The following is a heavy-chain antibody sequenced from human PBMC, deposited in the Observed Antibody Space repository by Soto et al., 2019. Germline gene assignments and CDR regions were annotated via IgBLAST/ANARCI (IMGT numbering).Heavy chain of an antibody. Sequence: GESLKISCKGSGYSFTSYWISWVRQMPGKGLEWMGRIDPSDSYTNYSPSFQGHVTISADKSISTAYLQWSSLKASETAMYYCARKEVRGVTAPYGMDLWGQGTTVTVSS. V-gene: IGHV5-10-1*01. CDR1: GYSFTSYW. CDR2: IDPSDSYT. CDR3: ARKEVRGVTAPYGMDL. D-gene: IGHD3-10*01. J-gene: IGHJ6*02.